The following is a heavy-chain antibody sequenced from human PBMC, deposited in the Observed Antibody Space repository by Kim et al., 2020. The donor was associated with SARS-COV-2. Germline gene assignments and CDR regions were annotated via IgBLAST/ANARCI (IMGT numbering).Heavy chain of an antibody. CDR3: ATISGLRFLEWSPNYMDV. Sequence: GGSLRLSCAASGFTFSSYEMNWVRQAPGKGLEWVSYISSSGSTIYYADSVKGRFTISRDNAKNSLYLQMNSLRAEDTAVYYCATISGLRFLEWSPNYMDVWGKGTTVTVSS. CDR2: ISSSGSTI. CDR1: GFTFSSYE. V-gene: IGHV3-48*03. D-gene: IGHD3-3*01. J-gene: IGHJ6*03.